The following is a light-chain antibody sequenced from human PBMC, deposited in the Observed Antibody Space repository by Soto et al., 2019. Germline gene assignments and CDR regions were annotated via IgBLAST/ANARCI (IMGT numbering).Light chain of an antibody. Sequence: DIPMTQSPSTLSASVGERVTITCRASQTISTWLAWYQQKPGKAPKVLLYDASSLEGGVPSRFSGSGSGTEFTLTISSLQPDDSATYYCQQYHSYPWTFGQGTKVEIK. V-gene: IGKV1-5*01. J-gene: IGKJ1*01. CDR1: QTISTW. CDR3: QQYHSYPWT. CDR2: DAS.